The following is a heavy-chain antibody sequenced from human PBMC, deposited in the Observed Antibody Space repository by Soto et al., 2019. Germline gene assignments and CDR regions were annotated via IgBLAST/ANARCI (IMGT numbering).Heavy chain of an antibody. CDR3: ARNPPDIVATINFDY. CDR1: GYTFTSYG. CDR2: ISAYNGNT. Sequence: QVQLVQSGAEVKKPGASVKVSCKASGYTFTSYGISWVRQAPGQGLEWMGWISAYNGNTNYAQKLQGRVTMTTDTSTSTAYMELRCLRSDDTAVYYCARNPPDIVATINFDYWGQGTLVTVSS. V-gene: IGHV1-18*01. D-gene: IGHD5-12*01. J-gene: IGHJ4*02.